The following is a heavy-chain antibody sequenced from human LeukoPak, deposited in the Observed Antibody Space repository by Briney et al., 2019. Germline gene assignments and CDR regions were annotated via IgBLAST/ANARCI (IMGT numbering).Heavy chain of an antibody. CDR1: GFTFSNAW. CDR3: TTSLTYYYDSSGYPFDY. V-gene: IGHV3-15*01. Sequence: GGSLRLSCAASGFTFSNAWMSWVRQAPGKGLEWAGRIKSKTDGGTTDYAAPVKGRFTISRDDSKNTLYLQMNSLKTEDTAVYYCTTSLTYYYDSSGYPFDYWGQGTLVTVSS. J-gene: IGHJ4*02. D-gene: IGHD3-22*01. CDR2: IKSKTDGGTT.